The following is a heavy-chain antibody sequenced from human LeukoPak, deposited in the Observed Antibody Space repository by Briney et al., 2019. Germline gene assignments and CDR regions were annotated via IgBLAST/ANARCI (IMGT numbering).Heavy chain of an antibody. J-gene: IGHJ4*02. CDR3: ASDVYYYGSGSY. Sequence: SETLSLTCTVSGGSISSGDYYWSWIRQPPGKGLEWIGYIYYSGSTYYNPSLKSRVTISVDTSKNQFSLKLSSVTAADTAVYYCASDVYYYGSGSYWGQGTLVTVSS. CDR2: IYYSGST. D-gene: IGHD3-10*01. CDR1: GGSISSGDYY. V-gene: IGHV4-30-4*08.